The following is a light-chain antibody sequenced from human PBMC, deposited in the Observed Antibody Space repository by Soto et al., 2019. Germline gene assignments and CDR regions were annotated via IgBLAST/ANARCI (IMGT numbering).Light chain of an antibody. CDR2: RGS. CDR3: MQALQTPLT. CDR1: QSLQHSNGYNY. J-gene: IGKJ4*01. V-gene: IGKV2-28*01. Sequence: DIVMTQSPVSLPVTPGEPASISCRSSQSLQHSNGYNYFDWYLQKPGQAPQVLIYRGSTRASGVPDRFSGSGSGTYFTLKISRVEAEDVGIYYCMQALQTPLTFGGGTKVEIK.